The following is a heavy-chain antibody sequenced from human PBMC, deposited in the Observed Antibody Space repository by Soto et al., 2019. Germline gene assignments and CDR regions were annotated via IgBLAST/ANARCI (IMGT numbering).Heavy chain of an antibody. J-gene: IGHJ4*02. Sequence: QVQLVQSGAEVKKPGASVKVSCKASGYTFTGNYMHWVRQAPGQGLEWMGWINPNSGGTNFAPKFQGWVTMTRDTSIRTAYMELSRLRSDDTAIYYCARDEGSSGYYPKYDFDYWGQGTLVTVPS. V-gene: IGHV1-2*04. D-gene: IGHD3-22*01. CDR3: ARDEGSSGYYPKYDFDY. CDR2: INPNSGGT. CDR1: GYTFTGNY.